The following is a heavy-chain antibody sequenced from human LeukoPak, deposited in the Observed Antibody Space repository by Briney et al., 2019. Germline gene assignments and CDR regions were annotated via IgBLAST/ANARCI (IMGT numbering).Heavy chain of an antibody. CDR1: GGTFSNYP. Sequence: ASVKVSCKASGGTFSNYPVSWVRQAPGQGLEWMGGIIPIFGTANYAQKFQGRVTITADESTSTAYMELSSLRSEDTAVYYCAGRGCSSTSCYYGMGAFDIWGQGTMVTVSS. D-gene: IGHD2-2*01. CDR3: AGRGCSSTSCYYGMGAFDI. J-gene: IGHJ3*02. CDR2: IIPIFGTA. V-gene: IGHV1-69*13.